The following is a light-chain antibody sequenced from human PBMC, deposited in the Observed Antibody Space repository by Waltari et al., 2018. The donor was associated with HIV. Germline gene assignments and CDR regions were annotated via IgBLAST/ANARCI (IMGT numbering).Light chain of an antibody. CDR2: SDA. CDR1: NLGDKY. CDR3: QAWDTTTAV. J-gene: IGLJ1*01. V-gene: IGLV3-1*01. Sequence: YDLTQPPSVSVSPGQTATITCSGDNLGDKYVSWYRPRPGQSPVLVIYSDAKRPSGIPERFSGSNSGSTATLTISGTQAMDEGDYYCQAWDTTTAVFGTGTRVTVL.